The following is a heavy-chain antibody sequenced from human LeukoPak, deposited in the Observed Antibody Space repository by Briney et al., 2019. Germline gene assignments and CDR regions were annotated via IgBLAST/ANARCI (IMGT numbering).Heavy chain of an antibody. CDR3: ARDYDFWSGFQSY. CDR1: GFTFSSYW. Sequence: GGSLRLSCAASGFTFSSYWMHSVRQAPGKGLVWVSRINSDGSSRSYADSVKGRFTISRDNAKNTLYLQMNSLRAEDTAVYYCARDYDFWSGFQSYWGQGTLVTVSS. CDR2: INSDGSSR. J-gene: IGHJ4*02. V-gene: IGHV3-74*01. D-gene: IGHD3-3*01.